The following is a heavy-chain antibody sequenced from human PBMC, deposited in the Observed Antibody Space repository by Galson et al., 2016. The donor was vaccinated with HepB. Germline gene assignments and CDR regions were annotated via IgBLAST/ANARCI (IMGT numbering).Heavy chain of an antibody. CDR2: IKTKADGGTT. D-gene: IGHD1-26*01. V-gene: IGHV3-15*01. Sequence: SLRLSCAASGFTFSNAWMSWVRQAPGKGLEWVGRIKTKADGGTTDYAAPVKGRFTISRDDSKNTLYLQISGLTTEDTAVFYCCSGSYFVFDYWGQGTLVTVSS. J-gene: IGHJ4*02. CDR3: CSGSYFVFDY. CDR1: GFTFSNAW.